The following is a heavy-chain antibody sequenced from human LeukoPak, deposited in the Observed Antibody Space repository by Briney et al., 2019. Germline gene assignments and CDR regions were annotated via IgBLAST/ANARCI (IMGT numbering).Heavy chain of an antibody. CDR1: GGSFSGYY. CDR2: INHSGST. J-gene: IGHJ3*02. CDR3: ARGLSGWLQLVDAFDI. Sequence: NPSETLSLTCAVYGGSFSGYYWSWIRQPPGKGLEWIGEINHSGSTNYNPSLKSRVTISVDTSKNQFSLKLSSVTAADTAVYYCARGLSGWLQLVDAFDIWGQGTMVTVSS. D-gene: IGHD5-24*01. V-gene: IGHV4-34*01.